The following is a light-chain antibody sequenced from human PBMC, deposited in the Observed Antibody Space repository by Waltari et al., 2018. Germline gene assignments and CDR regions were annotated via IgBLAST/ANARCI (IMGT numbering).Light chain of an antibody. Sequence: QSALPQPASVSGSPGQSTTISCTGTSSDAGGYNYVSWYQQHPGKSPNLMIYDFSKRPSGVSNRFSCSKSGNTASLTISGLQAEDEADYYCCSYAGSSTYVVFGGGTKLTFL. CDR2: DFS. V-gene: IGLV2-23*02. CDR1: SSDAGGYNY. CDR3: CSYAGSSTYVV. J-gene: IGLJ2*01.